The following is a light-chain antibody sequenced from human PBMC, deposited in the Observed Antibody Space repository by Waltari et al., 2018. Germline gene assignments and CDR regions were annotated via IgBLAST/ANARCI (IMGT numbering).Light chain of an antibody. J-gene: IGKJ1*01. Sequence: EIVLTQSPGTLSLSPGQRATLSCRASQSVSTYLAWYQQKPGQAPRLLIYDASTRATGIPDRFSGSGSGTDFSLTISRLESEDFAVYYCQKYGTVPATFGQGTKVE. V-gene: IGKV3-20*01. CDR1: QSVSTY. CDR3: QKYGTVPAT. CDR2: DAS.